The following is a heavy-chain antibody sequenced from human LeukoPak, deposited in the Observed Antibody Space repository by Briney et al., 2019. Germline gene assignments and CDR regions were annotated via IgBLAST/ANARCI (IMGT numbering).Heavy chain of an antibody. D-gene: IGHD6-13*01. CDR3: AKDRWVKAAAGSPFDY. V-gene: IGHV3-30*18. J-gene: IGHJ4*02. CDR2: ISYDGSNK. Sequence: GGSLRLSCAASGFTFSSSGMHWVRQAPGKGLEWVAVISYDGSNKYYADSVKGRFTISRDNPKNTLYLQMNSLRAGDTAVYYCAKDRWVKAAAGSPFDYWGQGTLVTVSS. CDR1: GFTFSSSG.